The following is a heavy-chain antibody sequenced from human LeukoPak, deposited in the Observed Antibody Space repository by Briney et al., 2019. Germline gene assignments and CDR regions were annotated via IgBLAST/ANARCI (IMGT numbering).Heavy chain of an antibody. CDR1: GYTFTSYG. D-gene: IGHD2-2*02. J-gene: IGHJ5*02. CDR3: ARDRENLGYCSSTSCYTAGNWFDP. Sequence: ASVKVSCKASGYTFTSYGISWVRQAPGQGLEWMGWISAYNGNTNYAQKLQGRVTMTTDTSTSTAYMELRSLRSDDTAVYYCARDRENLGYCSSTSCYTAGNWFDPWGQGTLVTVSS. CDR2: ISAYNGNT. V-gene: IGHV1-18*01.